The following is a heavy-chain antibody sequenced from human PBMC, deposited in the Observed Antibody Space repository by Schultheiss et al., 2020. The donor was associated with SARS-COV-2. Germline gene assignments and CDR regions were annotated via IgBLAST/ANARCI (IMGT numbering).Heavy chain of an antibody. D-gene: IGHD4-17*01. J-gene: IGHJ4*02. CDR1: GGSVSSTISNIIYY. CDR2: IYYSGST. CDR3: AREGGEDDYGDYSIFRRSYYFDY. Sequence: SETLSLTCTVSGGSVSSTISNIIYYWSWIRQPPGKGLEWIGYIYYSGSTNYNPSLKSRVTISVDTSKNQFSLKLSSVTAADTAVYYCAREGGEDDYGDYSIFRRSYYFDYWGQGTLVTVSS. V-gene: IGHV4-61*01.